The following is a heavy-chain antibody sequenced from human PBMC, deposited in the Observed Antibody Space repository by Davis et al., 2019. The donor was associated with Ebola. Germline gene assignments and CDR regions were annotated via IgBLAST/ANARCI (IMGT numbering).Heavy chain of an antibody. CDR3: ASWGSIAAEGFDP. V-gene: IGHV4-31*03. D-gene: IGHD6-13*01. CDR1: GGSISSGGYY. CDR2: IYYSGST. Sequence: PSETLSLTCTVSGGSISSGGYYWSWIRQHPGKGLEWIGYIYYSGSTYYNPSLKSRVTISVDTSKNQFSLKLSSVTAADTAVYYCASWGSIAAEGFDPWGQGTLVTVSS. J-gene: IGHJ5*02.